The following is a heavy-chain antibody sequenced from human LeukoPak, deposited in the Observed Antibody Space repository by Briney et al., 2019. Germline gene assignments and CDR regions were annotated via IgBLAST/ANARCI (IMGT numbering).Heavy chain of an antibody. CDR2: VDYSGST. CDR3: ARLYHDSRGYYWFDP. V-gene: IGHV4-39*01. J-gene: IGHJ5*02. D-gene: IGHD3-22*01. CDR1: GGSISSTNYY. Sequence: SETLSLTCTVSGGSISSTNYYWGWIRQPPGRGLEWIGSVDYSGSTYSNPSLKSRVTVSVDTSKSQFSLKLTSVTAADTAVYYCARLYHDSRGYYWFDPWGQGTLVTVSS.